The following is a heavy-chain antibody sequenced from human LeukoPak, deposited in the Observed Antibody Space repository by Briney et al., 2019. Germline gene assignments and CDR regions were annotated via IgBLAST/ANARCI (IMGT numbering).Heavy chain of an antibody. Sequence: PSETLSLTCTVSGGSISSYYWSWIRQPPGKGLEWIGYIYYSGSTNYNPSLKSRVTISVDTSKNQFSLKLSSVTAADTAVYYCARDRLLAACQTMIRSHFDYWGQGTLVTVSS. CDR1: GGSISSYY. J-gene: IGHJ4*02. D-gene: IGHD3-10*01. CDR2: IYYSGST. CDR3: ARDRLLAACQTMIRSHFDY. V-gene: IGHV4-59*12.